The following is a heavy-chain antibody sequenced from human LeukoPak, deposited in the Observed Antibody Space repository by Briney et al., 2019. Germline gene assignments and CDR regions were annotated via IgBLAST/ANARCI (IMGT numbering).Heavy chain of an antibody. CDR1: GGTFSSYA. V-gene: IGHV1-69*05. Sequence: GASVKVSCKASGGTFSSYAISWVRQAPGQGLEWMGGTIPTFGTANYAQKFQGRVTITTDESTSTAYMELSSLRSEDTAVYYCARGPFGGCPRTRYYYYMDVWGKGTTVTVSS. J-gene: IGHJ6*03. D-gene: IGHD2-21*01. CDR2: TIPTFGTA. CDR3: ARGPFGGCPRTRYYYYMDV.